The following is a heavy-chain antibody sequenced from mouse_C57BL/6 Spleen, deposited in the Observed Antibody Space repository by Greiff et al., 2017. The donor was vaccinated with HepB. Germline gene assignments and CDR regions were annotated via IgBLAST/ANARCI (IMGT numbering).Heavy chain of an antibody. CDR1: GYTFTDYY. CDR3: ARDGPAWFAY. V-gene: IGHV1-26*01. CDR2: INPNNGGT. D-gene: IGHD2-3*01. J-gene: IGHJ3*01. Sequence: EVQLQQSGPELVKPGASVKISCKASGYTFTDYYMNWVKQSHGKSLEWIGDINPNNGGTSYNQKFKGKATLTVDKSSSTAYMERRSLTSEDSAVYYCARDGPAWFAYWGQGTLVTVSA.